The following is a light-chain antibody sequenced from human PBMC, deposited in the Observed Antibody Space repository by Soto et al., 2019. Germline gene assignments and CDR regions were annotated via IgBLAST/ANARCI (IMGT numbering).Light chain of an antibody. J-gene: IGKJ1*01. CDR1: QSVTSTY. CDR2: GPS. Sequence: PGKRATLSCRASQSVTSTYLAWYQRKPGQAPRLLIFGPSSRASGIPDRFSGGGSGTDFSLTISRLEPEDFAVYFCQQYGSSPPTFGQGTKVDI. CDR3: QQYGSSPPT. V-gene: IGKV3-20*01.